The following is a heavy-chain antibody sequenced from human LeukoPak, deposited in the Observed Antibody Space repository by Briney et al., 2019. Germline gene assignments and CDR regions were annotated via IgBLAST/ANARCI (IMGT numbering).Heavy chain of an antibody. CDR3: AKDLLEGEMAFDI. D-gene: IGHD3-16*01. V-gene: IGHV3-23*01. CDR1: GFTFSSYA. Sequence: GGSLRPSCAASGFTFSSYAMSWVRQAPGKGLEWVSAISGSGGSTYYADSVKGRFTISRDNSKNTLYLQMNSLRAEDTAVYYCAKDLLEGEMAFDIWGQGTMVTVSS. CDR2: ISGSGGST. J-gene: IGHJ3*02.